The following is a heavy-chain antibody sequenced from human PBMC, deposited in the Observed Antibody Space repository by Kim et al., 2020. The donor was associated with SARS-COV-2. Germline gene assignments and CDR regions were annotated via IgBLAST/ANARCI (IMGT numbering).Heavy chain of an antibody. J-gene: IGHJ4*02. CDR2: INAGNGNT. D-gene: IGHD3-22*01. CDR1: GYTFTSYA. Sequence: ASVKVSCKASGYTFTSYAMHWVRQAPGQRLEWMGWINAGNGNTKYSQKFQGRVTITRDTSASTAYMELSSLRSEDTAVYYCARAITMIVVAPPGYWGQGTLVTVSS. CDR3: ARAITMIVVAPPGY. V-gene: IGHV1-3*01.